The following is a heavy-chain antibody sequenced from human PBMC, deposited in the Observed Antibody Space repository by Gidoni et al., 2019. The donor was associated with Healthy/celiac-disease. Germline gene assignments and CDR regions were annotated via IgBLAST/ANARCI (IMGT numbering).Heavy chain of an antibody. CDR1: GGSFSGYY. D-gene: IGHD2-15*01. CDR2: INHSGST. J-gene: IGHJ6*02. CDR3: ARGRYCSGGSCYKYSVQYYYYYGMDV. Sequence: QLQLQQWGAGLLKPSETLSLTCAVYGGSFSGYYWSWLRQPPGKGLEWIGEINHSGSTNYNPSLKSRVTISVDTSKNQFSLKLSSVTAADTAVYYCARGRYCSGGSCYKYSVQYYYYYGMDVWGQGTTVTVSS. V-gene: IGHV4-34*01.